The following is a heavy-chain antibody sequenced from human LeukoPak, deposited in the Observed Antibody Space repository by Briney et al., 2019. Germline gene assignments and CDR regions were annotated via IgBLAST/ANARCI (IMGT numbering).Heavy chain of an antibody. CDR1: GGTFSSYA. CDR2: IIPIFGTA. D-gene: IGHD4-23*01. CDR3: ARSIVGHGGNSPYFDY. Sequence: GASVKVSCKASGGTFSSYAISWVRQAPGQGLEWMGGIIPIFGTANYAQKFQGRVTITADESTSTAYMELSSLRSEDTAVYYCARSIVGHGGNSPYFDYWGQGTLVTVSS. J-gene: IGHJ4*02. V-gene: IGHV1-69*01.